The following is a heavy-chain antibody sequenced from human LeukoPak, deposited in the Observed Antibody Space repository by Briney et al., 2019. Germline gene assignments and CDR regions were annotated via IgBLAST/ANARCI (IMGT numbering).Heavy chain of an antibody. CDR3: AKDGLWFGELLFRGAFDI. J-gene: IGHJ3*02. D-gene: IGHD3-10*01. V-gene: IGHV3-30-3*02. CDR1: GFTFSSYA. Sequence: GGSLRLSCAASGFTFSSYAMSCVRQAPGKGLEWVAVISYDGSNKYYADSVKGRFTISRDNSKNTLYLQMNSLRAEDTAVYYCAKDGLWFGELLFRGAFDIWGQGTMVTVSS. CDR2: ISYDGSNK.